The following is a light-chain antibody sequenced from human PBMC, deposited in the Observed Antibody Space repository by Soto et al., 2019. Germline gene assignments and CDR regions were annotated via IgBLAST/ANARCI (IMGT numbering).Light chain of an antibody. J-gene: IGKJ3*01. Sequence: EILMTQSPATLSLSPGERATLSCRASQSVSSTLGWYQQKPGQAPRLLIYGASTRATGIPTRFSGSGSGTEFTLTIRSLQSEDVALYYCQQYKRWPFTFGPGTTVDIK. CDR2: GAS. CDR3: QQYKRWPFT. V-gene: IGKV3-15*01. CDR1: QSVSST.